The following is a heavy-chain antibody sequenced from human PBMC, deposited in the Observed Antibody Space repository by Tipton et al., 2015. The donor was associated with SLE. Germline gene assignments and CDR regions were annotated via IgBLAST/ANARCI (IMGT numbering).Heavy chain of an antibody. CDR2: INWNGGST. CDR1: GFNFDDYG. V-gene: IGHV3-20*04. Sequence: SLRLSCAASGFNFDDYGMTWVRQAPGKGLEWVSGINWNGGSTGYADSVKGRFTISRDNAKNSLNLQMDSLRAEDTAVYYCTDHDAFHIWGQGTMVTVSS. J-gene: IGHJ3*02. CDR3: TDHDAFHI.